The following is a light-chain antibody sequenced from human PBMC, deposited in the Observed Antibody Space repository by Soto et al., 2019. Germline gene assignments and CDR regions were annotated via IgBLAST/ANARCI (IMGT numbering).Light chain of an antibody. J-gene: IGKJ4*01. CDR2: FAS. CDR1: RSVSSN. Sequence: EIVLTQSPATLSVSPGESATLSCRASRSVSSNLAWYQQKPGQSPRLLIYFASTSATGVPARFSGSGSGTEFTLTISSLQSEDFAVYYCQQIKAWPPLTFGGGTKVEIK. V-gene: IGKV3-15*01. CDR3: QQIKAWPPLT.